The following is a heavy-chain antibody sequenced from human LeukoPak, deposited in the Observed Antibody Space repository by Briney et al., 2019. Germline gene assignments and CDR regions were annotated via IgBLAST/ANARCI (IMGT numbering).Heavy chain of an antibody. D-gene: IGHD3-3*01. J-gene: IGHJ3*02. CDR3: ARDGLSDFWSGYPPPGAFDI. Sequence: PSETLSLTCTVSGGSISSYYWSWIRQPAGKGLEWIGRIYTSGSTNYNPSLKSRVTMSVDTSKNQFSLKLSSVTAADTAVYYCARDGLSDFWSGYPPPGAFDIWGQGTMVTVSS. V-gene: IGHV4-4*07. CDR1: GGSISSYY. CDR2: IYTSGST.